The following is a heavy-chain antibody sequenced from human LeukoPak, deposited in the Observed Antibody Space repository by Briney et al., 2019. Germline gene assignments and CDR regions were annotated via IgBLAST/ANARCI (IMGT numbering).Heavy chain of an antibody. V-gene: IGHV4-61*02. CDR3: ARVVPDFGDYYYYMDV. CDR1: GGSISSGSYY. J-gene: IGHJ6*03. D-gene: IGHD3-16*01. Sequence: SETLSLTCTVSGGSISSGSYYWSWIRQPAGKGLEWIGRIYTSGSTNYNPSLKSRVTISVDTSKNQFSLKLSSGTAADTAVYYCARVVPDFGDYYYYMDVWGKGTTVTVSS. CDR2: IYTSGST.